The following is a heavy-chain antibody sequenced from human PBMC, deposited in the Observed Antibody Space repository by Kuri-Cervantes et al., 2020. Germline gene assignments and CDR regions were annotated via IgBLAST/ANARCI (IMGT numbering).Heavy chain of an antibody. CDR2: IYYSGST. Sequence: SETLSLTCTVSGGSVSSGSYYWSWIRQPPGKGLEWIGYIYYSGSTNYNPSLKSRVTISVDTSKNQFSLKLSSVTAADTAVYYCARDQYSTGWRGWFDPWGQGTQVTVSS. CDR1: GGSVSSGSYY. D-gene: IGHD6-19*01. CDR3: ARDQYSTGWRGWFDP. V-gene: IGHV4-61*01. J-gene: IGHJ5*02.